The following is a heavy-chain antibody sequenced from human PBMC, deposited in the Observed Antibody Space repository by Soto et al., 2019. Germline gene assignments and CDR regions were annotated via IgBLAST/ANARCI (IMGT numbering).Heavy chain of an antibody. CDR1: GFTFNIAW. CDR3: ATDRVDLLPDY. V-gene: IGHV3-15*07. D-gene: IGHD2-15*01. CDR2: IKSNIHGGTT. J-gene: IGHJ4*02. Sequence: EVQLVQSGGGFVEPGGSLRLSCAASGFTFNIAWMNWVRQAPGKGLEWVGLIKSNIHGGTTDYAAPVKGRFTISRADSKDPLYLQTNSLKTADPAVYYCATDRVDLLPDYWGQGDLVTVSS.